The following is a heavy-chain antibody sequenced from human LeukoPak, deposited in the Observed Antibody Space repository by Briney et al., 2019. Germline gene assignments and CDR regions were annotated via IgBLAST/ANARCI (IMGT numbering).Heavy chain of an antibody. Sequence: SETLSLTCAVSGGSISSCNWWSWVRQPPGKGLEWIGEIHHSGSTNYNPSLKSRVTISVDKSRNQFSLKLSSVTAADTAVYYCARDRGSYSYYMDVWGKGTTVTVSS. CDR1: GGSISSCNW. CDR2: IHHSGST. J-gene: IGHJ6*03. CDR3: ARDRGSYSYYMDV. V-gene: IGHV4-4*02. D-gene: IGHD3-16*01.